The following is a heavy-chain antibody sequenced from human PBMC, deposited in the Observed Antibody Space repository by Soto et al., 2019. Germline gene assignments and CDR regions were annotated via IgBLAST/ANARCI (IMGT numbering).Heavy chain of an antibody. CDR3: ARVLGGMATVPLDY. Sequence: GGSLRLSCAASGFTFSSYAMHWVRQAPGTGLEWVAVISYEGSNKYYADPVKGRFTISRDNSKNTLYLQMNSLRTEDTAVYYCARVLGGMATVPLDYWAQGALDTVSS. J-gene: IGHJ4*02. CDR2: ISYEGSNK. V-gene: IGHV3-30-3*01. D-gene: IGHD4-4*01. CDR1: GFTFSSYA.